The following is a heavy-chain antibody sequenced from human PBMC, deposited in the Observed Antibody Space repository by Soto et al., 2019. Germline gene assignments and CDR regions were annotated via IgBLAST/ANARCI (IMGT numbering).Heavy chain of an antibody. V-gene: IGHV4-34*01. J-gene: IGHJ5*02. D-gene: IGHD6-13*01. CDR3: ARGASGYSSSWYRRWFDP. CDR1: GGSFSGYY. Sequence: PSETLSLTCAVYGGSFSGYYWSWIRQSPGKGLEWIGEINHSGSTNYNPSLKSRVTISVDTSKNQFSLKLSSVTAADTAVYYCARGASGYSSSWYRRWFDPWGQGTLVTVSS. CDR2: INHSGST.